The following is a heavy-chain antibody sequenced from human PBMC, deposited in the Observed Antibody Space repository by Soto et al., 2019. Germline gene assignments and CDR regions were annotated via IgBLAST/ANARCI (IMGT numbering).Heavy chain of an antibody. D-gene: IGHD5-18*01. Sequence: ASVKVSCKASGYTFTNYGVSWVRQAPGQGLEWMGWITVYNGNTHYAQNLQGRVTMTTDTSTSTAHMELWSLRSDDTAVYYCARSYSYGSYWYFDYWGQGALVTVSS. J-gene: IGHJ4*02. CDR2: ITVYNGNT. CDR1: GYTFTNYG. CDR3: ARSYSYGSYWYFDY. V-gene: IGHV1-18*04.